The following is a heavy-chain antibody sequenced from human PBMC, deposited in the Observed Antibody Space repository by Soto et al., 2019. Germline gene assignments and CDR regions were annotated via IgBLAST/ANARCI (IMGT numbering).Heavy chain of an antibody. CDR1: GFTFSSYG. D-gene: IGHD6-19*01. J-gene: IGHJ4*02. CDR2: IWYDGSNK. Sequence: QVQLVESGGGVVQPGRSLRLSCAASGFTFSSYGMHWVRQAPGKGLEWVAVIWYDGSNKYYADSVKGRFTISRDNSKNTLYLRMTSPRAEDTAVYYCARVYSSGWPSPFDYWGQGTLVTVSS. CDR3: ARVYSSGWPSPFDY. V-gene: IGHV3-33*01.